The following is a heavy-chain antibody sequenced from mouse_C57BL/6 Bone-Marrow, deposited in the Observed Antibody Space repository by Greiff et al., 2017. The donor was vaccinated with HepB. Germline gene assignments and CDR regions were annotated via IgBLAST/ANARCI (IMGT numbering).Heavy chain of an antibody. D-gene: IGHD1-1*01. V-gene: IGHV6-6*01. CDR3: TRPYYGSSGYYFDY. CDR2: IRNKANNHAT. Sequence: EVQVVESGGGLVQPGGSMKLSCAASGFTFSDAWMDWVRQSPEKGLEWVAEIRNKANNHATYYAESVKGRFTISRDDSKSSVYLQMNSLRAEDTGIYYCTRPYYGSSGYYFDYWGQGTTLTVSS. CDR1: GFTFSDAW. J-gene: IGHJ2*01.